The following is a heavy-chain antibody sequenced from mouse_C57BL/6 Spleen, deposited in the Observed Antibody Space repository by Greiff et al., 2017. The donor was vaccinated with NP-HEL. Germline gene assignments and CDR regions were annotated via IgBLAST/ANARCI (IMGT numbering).Heavy chain of an antibody. D-gene: IGHD2-3*01. J-gene: IGHJ4*01. V-gene: IGHV1-54*01. Sequence: QVQLQQSGAELVRPGTSVKVSCKASGYAFTNYLIEWVKQRPGQGLEWIGVINPGSGGTNYNEKFKGKATLTADKSSSTAYMQLSSLTSEDSAVYFCARSGSMVTTDYAMDYWGQGTSVTVSS. CDR3: ARSGSMVTTDYAMDY. CDR2: INPGSGGT. CDR1: GYAFTNYL.